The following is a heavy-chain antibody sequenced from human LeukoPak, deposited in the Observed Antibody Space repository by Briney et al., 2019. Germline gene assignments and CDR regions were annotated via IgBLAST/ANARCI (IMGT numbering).Heavy chain of an antibody. V-gene: IGHV3-30*02. J-gene: IGHJ4*02. CDR3: AKEAYYYDSSGYFDY. D-gene: IGHD3-22*01. CDR2: IRYDGSNK. CDR1: GFTFSSYG. Sequence: PGGSLRLSCAASGFTFSSYGMHWVRQAPGKGLEWVAFIRYDGSNKYYADSVKGRFTISRDNSKNTLYLQMNSLRAEDTAVYYCAKEAYYYDSSGYFDYWGQGTLVTVSS.